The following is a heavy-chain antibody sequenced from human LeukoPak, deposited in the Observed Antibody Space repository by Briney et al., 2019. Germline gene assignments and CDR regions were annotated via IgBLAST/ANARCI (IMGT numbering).Heavy chain of an antibody. V-gene: IGHV4-39*01. J-gene: IGHJ4*02. D-gene: IGHD2/OR15-2a*01. CDR1: GGSISSSSYH. CDR3: ARLFYGSHFDY. CDR2: MYYSGST. Sequence: PSETLSLTCTVSGGSISSSSYHWGWIRQPPGKGLEWIGNMYYSGSTYYNPSLKSRVTLSVDTSKNQFSLKMSSVSAADTAVYYCARLFYGSHFDYWGQGTLVTVSS.